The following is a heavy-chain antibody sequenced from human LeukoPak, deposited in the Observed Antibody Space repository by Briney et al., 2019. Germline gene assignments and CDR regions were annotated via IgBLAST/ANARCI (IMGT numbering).Heavy chain of an antibody. D-gene: IGHD3-22*01. Sequence: GGSLRLSCAASGFTFSSYGMHWVRQAPGKGLEWVAFIRYDGSNKYYADSVKGRFTISRDNSKNTLYLQMNSLRAEDTAVYYCAKDPGEYYYDSSGYYDFDYWGQGTLVTVSS. CDR3: AKDPGEYYYDSSGYYDFDY. CDR1: GFTFSSYG. V-gene: IGHV3-30*02. CDR2: IRYDGSNK. J-gene: IGHJ4*02.